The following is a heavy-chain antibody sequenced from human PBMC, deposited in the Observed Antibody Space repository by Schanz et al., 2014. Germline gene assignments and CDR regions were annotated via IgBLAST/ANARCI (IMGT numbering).Heavy chain of an antibody. Sequence: EVQLVESGGGLVQSGGSLRLSCAASGFSFSDYSMNWVRQAPGKGLEWISYIKISGDVFYTDSVKGRFTISRDNAKNSLYLQMNSLRDEDTAVYYCAREGERKGMLPYYFDYWGQGALVTVSS. J-gene: IGHJ4*02. CDR1: GFSFSDYS. CDR3: AREGERKGMLPYYFDY. CDR2: IKISGDV. V-gene: IGHV3-48*02. D-gene: IGHD3-10*01.